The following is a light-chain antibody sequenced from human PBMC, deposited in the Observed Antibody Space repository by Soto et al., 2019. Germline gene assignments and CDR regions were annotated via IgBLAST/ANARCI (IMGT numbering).Light chain of an antibody. CDR1: SSDVGGYNY. Sequence: QSALTQPASVSGSPGQSITISCTGTSSDVGGYNYVSWYQQHPGKAPKLMIHDVSNRPSGVSNRFSGSKSGNTASLTISGLQAEDEADYYCSSYTSSSTLFGTGTKVTVL. J-gene: IGLJ1*01. CDR3: SSYTSSSTL. CDR2: DVS. V-gene: IGLV2-14*01.